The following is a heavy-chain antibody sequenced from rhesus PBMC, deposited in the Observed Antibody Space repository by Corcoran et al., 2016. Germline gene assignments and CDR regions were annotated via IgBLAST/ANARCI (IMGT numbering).Heavy chain of an antibody. CDR1: GFTFSSYG. Sequence: EVQLVESGGGLVQPGGSLRLSCAASGFTFSSYGMSWVRQAPGKGLEWVSYISNGGGSTYSADPVKGQFTIARDHSKNTLSLQMNSLRAEDTAVYYCAKGRYCRGGVCYYGLDSWGQGVVVTVSS. CDR2: ISNGGGST. CDR3: AKGRYCRGGVCYYGLDS. D-gene: IGHD2-8*01. V-gene: IGHV3S5*01. J-gene: IGHJ6*01.